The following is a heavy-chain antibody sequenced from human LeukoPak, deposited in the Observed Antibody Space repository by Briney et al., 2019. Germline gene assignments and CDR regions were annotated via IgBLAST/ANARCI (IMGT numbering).Heavy chain of an antibody. V-gene: IGHV4-4*07. CDR1: GGSISSYY. Sequence: PSETLSLTCTVSGGSISSYYWSWIRQPAGKGLEWIGRIYTSGSTNYNPSLKSRVTMSVDTSKNQFSLKLSSVTAADTAVYYCARQGLHGELLSFDYWGQGTLVTVSS. D-gene: IGHD3-10*01. CDR2: IYTSGST. CDR3: ARQGLHGELLSFDY. J-gene: IGHJ4*02.